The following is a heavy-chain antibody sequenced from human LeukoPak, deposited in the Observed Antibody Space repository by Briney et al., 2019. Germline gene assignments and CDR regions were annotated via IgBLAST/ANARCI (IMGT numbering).Heavy chain of an antibody. CDR2: ISSGGSTI. Sequence: GGSLRLSCAASGFIFSSYEMNWVRQAPGKGLEWVSYISSGGSTIFYADSVKGRFTISRDNAKNSLYLQMNSLRAEDTAVYYCARDLVKAGSGYYYGMDVWGQGTTVTVSS. D-gene: IGHD3-10*01. CDR1: GFIFSSYE. J-gene: IGHJ6*02. V-gene: IGHV3-48*03. CDR3: ARDLVKAGSGYYYGMDV.